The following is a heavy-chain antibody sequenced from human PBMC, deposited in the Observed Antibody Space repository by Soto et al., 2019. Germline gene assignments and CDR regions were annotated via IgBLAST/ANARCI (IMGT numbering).Heavy chain of an antibody. CDR2: IIPIFGTA. Sequence: SVKVSCKASGGTFSSYAISWVRQAPGQGLEWMGGIIPIFGTANYAQKFQGRATITADKSTSTAYMELSSLRSEDTAVYYCARESREGIIAVAGTGFFYWGQGTLVTVSS. J-gene: IGHJ4*02. V-gene: IGHV1-69*06. D-gene: IGHD6-19*01. CDR1: GGTFSSYA. CDR3: ARESREGIIAVAGTGFFY.